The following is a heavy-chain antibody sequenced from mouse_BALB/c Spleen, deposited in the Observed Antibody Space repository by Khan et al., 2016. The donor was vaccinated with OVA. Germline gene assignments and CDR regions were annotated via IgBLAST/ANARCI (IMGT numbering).Heavy chain of an antibody. V-gene: IGHV1-4*01. CDR1: GYTFTSYT. D-gene: IGHD2-14*01. CDR2: INPSNGYT. J-gene: IGHJ3*01. CDR3: VRDGAYHRNDGWFAY. Sequence: QVQLKQSGAELARPGASVKMSCKASGYTFTSYTIHWIKLRPGQGLEWIGYINPSNGYTNYNQKFKDKATLTADKSSTPAYMQLSSLTSDDSAVEYGVRDGAYHRNDGWFAYWGQGTLGTVSA.